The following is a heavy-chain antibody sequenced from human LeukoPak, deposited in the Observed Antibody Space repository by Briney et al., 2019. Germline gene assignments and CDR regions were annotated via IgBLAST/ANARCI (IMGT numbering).Heavy chain of an antibody. V-gene: IGHV4-59*08. CDR2: ISDIGSI. CDR1: GGSISSYY. Sequence: PSETLSLTCTVSGGSISSYYWSWIRQPPGKGLEWIAYISDIGSINYNPSLKSRVTISLETSNNQFSLKLSSVTAADTAVYYCAGHHPRNTVDFWGQGTLVTVSS. CDR3: AGHHPRNTVDF. J-gene: IGHJ4*02. D-gene: IGHD2/OR15-2a*01.